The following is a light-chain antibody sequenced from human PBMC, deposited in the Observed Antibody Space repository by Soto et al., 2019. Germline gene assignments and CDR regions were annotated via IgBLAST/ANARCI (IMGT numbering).Light chain of an antibody. J-gene: IGKJ1*01. CDR2: GAS. CDR1: QSVSNNY. CDR3: QQYNNFLTWT. V-gene: IGKV3-20*01. Sequence: ENVLTQSPGALSLTPGDRATLSCRASQSVSNNYLAWYQQKPGQAPRLLIYGASNRATGIPDRFSGSGSGTEFTLTIRSLQSEDVAVYYCQQYNNFLTWTFGQGTKADIK.